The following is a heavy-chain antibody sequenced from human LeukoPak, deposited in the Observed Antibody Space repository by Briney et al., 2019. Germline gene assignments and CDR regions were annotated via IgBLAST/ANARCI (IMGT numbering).Heavy chain of an antibody. D-gene: IGHD1-26*01. CDR1: EFTFSSYA. CDR2: ISGSGGSP. Sequence: AGGSLRLSCAASEFTFSSYAMSWVRQAPGKGREWVSAISGSGGSPYYADSVKGRFTISRDNSKNTLYLQMNSLRADDTAVYYCAKGSRGSYYGSYYDYWGQGTLVAVSS. CDR3: AKGSRGSYYGSYYDY. J-gene: IGHJ4*02. V-gene: IGHV3-23*01.